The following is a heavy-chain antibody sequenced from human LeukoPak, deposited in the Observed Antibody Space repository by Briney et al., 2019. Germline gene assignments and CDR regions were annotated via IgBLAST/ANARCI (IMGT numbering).Heavy chain of an antibody. V-gene: IGHV4-28*06. J-gene: IGHJ6*03. D-gene: IGHD3-16*01. CDR3: ARTGGDRSYYYYYMDV. Sequence: SETLSLTCTVSGYSISSSNWWGWIRQPPGKGLEWIGYIYYSGSTNYNPSLKSRVTMSVDTSKNQFSLKLSSVTALDTAVYYCARTGGDRSYYYYYMDVWGKGTTVTVSS. CDR2: IYYSGST. CDR1: GYSISSSNW.